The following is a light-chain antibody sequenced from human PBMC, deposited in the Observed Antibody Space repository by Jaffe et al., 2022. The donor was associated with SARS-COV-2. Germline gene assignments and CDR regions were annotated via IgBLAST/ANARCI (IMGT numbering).Light chain of an antibody. CDR2: EDN. V-gene: IGLV1-51*02. CDR1: NSNIGKNS. CDR3: ATWDSSLSAVV. J-gene: IGLJ2*01. Sequence: QSVLTQPPSVSAAPGQKVTISCSGSNSNIGKNSVSWYQQLPGTAPKLLICEDNNRPSGIPDRFSGSKSGTSATLGITGLQTGDEADYYCATWDSSLSAVVFGGGTKLTVL.